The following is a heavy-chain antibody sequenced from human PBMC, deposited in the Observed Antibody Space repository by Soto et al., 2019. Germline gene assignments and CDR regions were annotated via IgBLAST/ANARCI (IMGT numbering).Heavy chain of an antibody. CDR1: GFSLSTTGVG. J-gene: IGHJ4*02. CDR2: IYWDDDK. CDR3: AYRPSLDWGHFDS. V-gene: IGHV2-5*02. D-gene: IGHD7-27*01. Sequence: QITLKESGPTLVKPTQTLTLTCTFSGFSLSTTGVGVGWIRQPPGKALECLALIYWDDDKRYSPSLTNRLTITKDTAKNQVVLTMTNMHPVDTGTYFCAYRPSLDWGHFDSWGQGTLVTVSS.